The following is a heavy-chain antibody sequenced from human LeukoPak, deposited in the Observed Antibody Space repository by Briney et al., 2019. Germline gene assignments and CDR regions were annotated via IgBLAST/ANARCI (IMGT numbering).Heavy chain of an antibody. J-gene: IGHJ4*02. D-gene: IGHD1-26*01. CDR1: GGSIGSGAYY. V-gene: IGHV4-30-2*01. CDR3: ARGRMGPVGATTFDY. Sequence: PSETLSLTCTVSGGSIGSGAYYWSWIRQPPGKGLEWIGYIYHSGSTYYNPSLKSRVTISVDRSKNQFSLKLSSVTAADTAVYYCARGRMGPVGATTFDYWGQGTLVTVSS. CDR2: IYHSGST.